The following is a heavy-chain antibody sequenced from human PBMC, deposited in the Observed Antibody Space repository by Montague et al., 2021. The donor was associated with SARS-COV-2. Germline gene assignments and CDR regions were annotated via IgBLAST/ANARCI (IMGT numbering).Heavy chain of an antibody. J-gene: IGHJ6*02. CDR2: INHSGST. V-gene: IGHV4-34*01. CDR3: ARERQGNYFHYYGLDV. D-gene: IGHD1-1*01. Sequence: SETLSLTCAVYGGSFSDYYWSWIRQPPGKGLEWMGEINHSGSTGYNPSXXSRVTISVDTSKNQFSLRLTSVTAADTAVYYCARERQGNYFHYYGLDVWGQGTTVTVSS. CDR1: GGSFSDYY.